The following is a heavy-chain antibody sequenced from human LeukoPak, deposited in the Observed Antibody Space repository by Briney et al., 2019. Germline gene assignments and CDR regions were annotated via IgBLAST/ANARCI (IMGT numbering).Heavy chain of an antibody. CDR3: AREAYDSSGYPDH. Sequence: SETLSLTCTVSGGSISSSSYYWGWIRQPPGKGLEWIGSIYYSGSTYYNPSLKSRVTMSVDTSKNQFSLKLSSVTAADTAVYYCAREAYDSSGYPDHWGQGTLVTVSS. D-gene: IGHD3-22*01. CDR2: IYYSGST. V-gene: IGHV4-39*07. CDR1: GGSISSSSYY. J-gene: IGHJ4*02.